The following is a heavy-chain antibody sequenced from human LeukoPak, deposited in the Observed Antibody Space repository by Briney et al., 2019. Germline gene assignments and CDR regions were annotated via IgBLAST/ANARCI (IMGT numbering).Heavy chain of an antibody. CDR3: ARGMKGSSSWLDY. V-gene: IGHV1-2*02. J-gene: IGHJ4*02. CDR2: INPNSGGT. Sequence: ASVKVSCKASGYTSTGYYMHWVRQAPGQGLEWMGWINPNSGGTNYAQKFQGRVTMTRDTSISTAYMELSRLRSDDTAVYYCARGMKGSSSWLDYWGQGTLVTVSS. D-gene: IGHD6-13*01. CDR1: GYTSTGYY.